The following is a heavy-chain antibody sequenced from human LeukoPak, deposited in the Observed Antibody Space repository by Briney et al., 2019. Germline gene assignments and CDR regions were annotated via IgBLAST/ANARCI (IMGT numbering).Heavy chain of an antibody. CDR2: ISSNGGST. D-gene: IGHD3-10*01. CDR3: ARAKPKNMVRGLIMRRESRYYFDY. Sequence: GGSLRLSCAASGFTFSSYAMHWVRQAPGKGLEYVSAISSNGGSTYYANSVKGRFTISRDNSKSTLYIQMNSLRAEDTAVYYCARAKPKNMVRGLIMRRESRYYFDYWGQGTLVTVSS. J-gene: IGHJ4*02. CDR1: GFTFSSYA. V-gene: IGHV3-64*01.